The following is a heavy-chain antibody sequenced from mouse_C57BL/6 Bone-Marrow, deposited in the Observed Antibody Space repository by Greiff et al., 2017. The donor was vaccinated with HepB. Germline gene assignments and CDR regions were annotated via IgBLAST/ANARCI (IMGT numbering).Heavy chain of an antibody. V-gene: IGHV10-1*01. CDR3: VRPFLYGNYGGDYAMDY. CDR1: GFSFNTYA. J-gene: IGHJ4*01. D-gene: IGHD2-1*01. CDR2: IRSKSNNYAT. Sequence: EVKLVESGGGLVQPKGSLKLSCAASGFSFNTYAMNWVRQAPGKGLEWVARIRSKSNNYATYYADSVKDRFTISRDDSESMLYLQMNNLKTEDTAMYYCVRPFLYGNYGGDYAMDYWGQGTSVTVSS.